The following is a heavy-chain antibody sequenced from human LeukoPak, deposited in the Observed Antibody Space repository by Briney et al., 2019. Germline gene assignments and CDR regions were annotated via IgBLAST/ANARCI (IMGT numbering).Heavy chain of an antibody. V-gene: IGHV3-30*04. CDR2: ISYDGRKK. D-gene: IGHD2-2*01. Sequence: GKSLGLSCAASGFTFSKYAVHWVRQAPGKGLEWVAVISYDGRKKYYADSVKGRFTLFRDNSKNTLYLQMNSLRAEDTAVYYCARDLCLPYCGTTSCPAVDYWGQGTLVTVSS. CDR1: GFTFSKYA. J-gene: IGHJ4*02. CDR3: ARDLCLPYCGTTSCPAVDY.